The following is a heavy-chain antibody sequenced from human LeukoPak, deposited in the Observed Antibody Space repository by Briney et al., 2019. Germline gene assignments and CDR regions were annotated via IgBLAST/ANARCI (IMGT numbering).Heavy chain of an antibody. CDR1: GGSINSYY. Sequence: SETLSLTCTVSGGSINSYYWSWIRQPPGKELEWIGYIYYSGNTNYNPSLKSRVTISVDTSKNQFSLKLTSVTTADTAVYYCTRDDGGFDSWGQGTLVTVSS. V-gene: IGHV4-59*01. J-gene: IGHJ4*02. CDR2: IYYSGNT. CDR3: TRDDGGFDS. D-gene: IGHD3-16*01.